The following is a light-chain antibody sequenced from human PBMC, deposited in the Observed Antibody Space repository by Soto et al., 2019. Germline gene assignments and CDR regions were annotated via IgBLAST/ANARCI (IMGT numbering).Light chain of an antibody. J-gene: IGLJ1*01. V-gene: IGLV2-23*02. CDR2: EVS. CDR1: SSDVGSYNL. CDR3: CSYAGSSTYV. Sequence: QSVLTQPASVSGSPGQSITISCTGTSSDVGSYNLVSWYQQHPGKAPKLTIYEVSKRPSGVSNRLSGSKSGNTASLTISGLQAEDEADYYCCSYAGSSTYVFGTGTKVTVL.